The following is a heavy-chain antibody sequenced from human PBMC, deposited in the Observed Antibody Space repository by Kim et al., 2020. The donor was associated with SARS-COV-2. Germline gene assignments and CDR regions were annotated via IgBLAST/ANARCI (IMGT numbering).Heavy chain of an antibody. Sequence: AYAASVKGRFTISRDDSKNTAYLQMNSLKTEDTAVYYCTRLEWSSSSIDYWGQGTLVTVSS. J-gene: IGHJ4*02. CDR3: TRLEWSSSSIDY. V-gene: IGHV3-73*01. D-gene: IGHD6-6*01.